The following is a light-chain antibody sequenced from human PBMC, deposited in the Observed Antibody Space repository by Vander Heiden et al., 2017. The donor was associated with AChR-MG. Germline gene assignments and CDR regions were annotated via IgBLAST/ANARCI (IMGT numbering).Light chain of an antibody. CDR2: DDT. CDR1: NLESKS. V-gene: IGLV3-21*02. Sequence: SFVLSQSPSVSVAPGQTATITCGGNNLESKSVHWYQQKPGQVPVMVIYDDTDRTSGIPERFSGSNSGNTATLTVSRVEVGDEADYYCQVWDSISDQVVFGGGTKLTVL. CDR3: QVWDSISDQVV. J-gene: IGLJ3*02.